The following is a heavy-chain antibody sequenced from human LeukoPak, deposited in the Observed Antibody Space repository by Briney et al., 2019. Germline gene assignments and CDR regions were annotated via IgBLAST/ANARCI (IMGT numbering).Heavy chain of an antibody. J-gene: IGHJ6*03. CDR1: GYTFTAYY. CDR2: INPNSGGT. D-gene: IGHD1-26*01. CDR3: ARDLRWELLYYYYYMDV. Sequence: ASVKVSCKASGYTFTAYYMHWVRQAPGQGLEWMGWINPNSGGTNYAQKFQGRVTMTRDMSTSTDYMELSSLRSEDTAVYYCARDLRWELLYYYYYMDVWGKGTTVTVSS. V-gene: IGHV1-2*02.